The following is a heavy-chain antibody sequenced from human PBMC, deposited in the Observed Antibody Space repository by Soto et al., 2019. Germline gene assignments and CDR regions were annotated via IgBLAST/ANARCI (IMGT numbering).Heavy chain of an antibody. Sequence: SGFTFSGYAMHWVRQAPGKGLEWVAVISYDGSNKYYADSVKGRFTISRDNSKNTLYLQMNSLRAEDTAVYYCARGSVVVVAATPGWFDPWGQGTLVTVSS. CDR1: GFTFSGYA. D-gene: IGHD2-15*01. J-gene: IGHJ5*02. V-gene: IGHV3-30-3*01. CDR3: ARGSVVVVAATPGWFDP. CDR2: ISYDGSNK.